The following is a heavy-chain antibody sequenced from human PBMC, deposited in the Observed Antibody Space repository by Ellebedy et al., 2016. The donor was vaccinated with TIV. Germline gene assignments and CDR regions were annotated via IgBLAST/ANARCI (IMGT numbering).Heavy chain of an antibody. CDR2: INPNHGGT. V-gene: IGHV1-2*02. J-gene: IGHJ4*02. D-gene: IGHD2-2*02. CDR1: GYSFIGYY. CDR3: ARDPGYCKSTSCYNLEFFGF. Sequence: ASVKVSCKASGYSFIGYYLHWVRQAPGPGFEWMGWINPNHGGTDYAQQFQDRVKMTRDTSLTTAYMELSSLRPDDGAVYFCARDPGYCKSTSCYNLEFFGFWGQGTLVTVSS.